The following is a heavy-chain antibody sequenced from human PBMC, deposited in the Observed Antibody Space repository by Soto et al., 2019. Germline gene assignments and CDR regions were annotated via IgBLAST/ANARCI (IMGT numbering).Heavy chain of an antibody. CDR1: GFTFSSYA. J-gene: IGHJ3*02. V-gene: IGHV3-23*01. D-gene: IGHD6-19*01. CDR3: AKDRKGGYDAFDI. Sequence: GGSLRLSCAASGFTFSSYAMSWVRPAPGKGLEWVSAISGSGGSTYYADSVKGRFTISRDNSKNTLYLQMNSLRAEDTAVYYCAKDRKGGYDAFDIWGQGTMVTVSS. CDR2: ISGSGGST.